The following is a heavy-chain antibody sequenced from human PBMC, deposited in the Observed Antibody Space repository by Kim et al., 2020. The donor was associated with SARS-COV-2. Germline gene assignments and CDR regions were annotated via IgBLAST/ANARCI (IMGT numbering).Heavy chain of an antibody. CDR3: ARSGEGRDYDSSGYYFDYYYGMDV. V-gene: IGHV3-33*05. Sequence: GGSLRLSCAASGFTFSSYGMHWVRQAPGKGLEWVAVISYDGSNKYYADSVKGRFTISRDNSKNTLYLQMNSLGAEDTAVYYCARSGEGRDYDSSGYYFDYYYGMDVWGQGTTVTVSS. D-gene: IGHD3-22*01. CDR1: GFTFSSYG. CDR2: ISYDGSNK. J-gene: IGHJ6*02.